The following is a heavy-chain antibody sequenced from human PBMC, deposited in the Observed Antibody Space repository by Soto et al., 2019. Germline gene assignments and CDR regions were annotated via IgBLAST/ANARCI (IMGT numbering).Heavy chain of an antibody. CDR1: GYTFTSYD. V-gene: IGHV1-8*01. Sequence: QVQLVQSGAEVKKPGASVKVSCKASGYTFTSYDINWVRQATGQGLEWMGWMNPNSGNTGYAQKFQGRVTMTRNTSISTAYMELSSLRSEDTAVYYGGTWPYYYYGMDVWGQGTTVTVSS. CDR2: MNPNSGNT. J-gene: IGHJ6*02. CDR3: GTWPYYYYGMDV.